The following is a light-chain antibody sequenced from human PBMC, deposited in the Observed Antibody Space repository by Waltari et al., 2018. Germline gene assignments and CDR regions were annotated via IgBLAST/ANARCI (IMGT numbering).Light chain of an antibody. Sequence: QSALTQPASVSGSPGQSITLSCTGTSSDVGDYNYVSWYQRHPANAPKLIIFDVSNRPSGVSTRFSGSKSGDTASLTISGLQAEDEADYYCSSYTSSSTYVVFGGGTKLTVL. CDR3: SSYTSSSTYVV. CDR2: DVS. V-gene: IGLV2-14*03. J-gene: IGLJ2*01. CDR1: SSDVGDYNY.